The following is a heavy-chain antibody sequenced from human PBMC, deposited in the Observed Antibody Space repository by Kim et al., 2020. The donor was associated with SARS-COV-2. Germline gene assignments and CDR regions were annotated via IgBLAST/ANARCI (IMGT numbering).Heavy chain of an antibody. CDR3: AKAALSSYYDILTGYLALYYFGY. CDR1: GFTFSSYA. Sequence: GGSLRLSCAASGFTFSSYAMSWVRQAPGKGLEWVSAISGSGGSTYYADSVKGRFTISRDNSKNTLYLQMNSLRAEDTAVYYCAKAALSSYYDILTGYLALYYFGYWGQAALDTLSS. CDR2: ISGSGGST. V-gene: IGHV3-23*01. D-gene: IGHD3-9*01. J-gene: IGHJ4*02.